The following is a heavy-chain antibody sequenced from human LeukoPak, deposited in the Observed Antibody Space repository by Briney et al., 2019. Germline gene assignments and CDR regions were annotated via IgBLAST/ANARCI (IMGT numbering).Heavy chain of an antibody. Sequence: SETLSLTCTVSGYSISSGYYWGWIRQPPGKGLEWIGSIYHSGSTYYNPSLKSRVTISVDTSKNQFSLKLSSVTAADTAVYYCARDLFYYHYYMDVWGKGTTVTVSS. CDR1: GYSISSGYY. J-gene: IGHJ6*03. CDR2: IYHSGST. V-gene: IGHV4-38-2*02. CDR3: ARDLFYYHYYMDV.